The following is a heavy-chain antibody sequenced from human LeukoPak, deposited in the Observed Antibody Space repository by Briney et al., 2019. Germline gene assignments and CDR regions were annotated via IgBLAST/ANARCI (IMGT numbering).Heavy chain of an antibody. J-gene: IGHJ4*02. CDR2: IYYSGST. CDR1: GGSISSYY. Sequence: PSETLSLTCTVSGGSISSYYWSWIRQPPGKGLEWIGYIYYSGSTNYNPSLKSRVTISVDTSKTQFSLKLSSVPAADTAVYYCARGVWFGELFYFDYWGQGTLVTVSS. D-gene: IGHD3-10*01. CDR3: ARGVWFGELFYFDY. V-gene: IGHV4-59*08.